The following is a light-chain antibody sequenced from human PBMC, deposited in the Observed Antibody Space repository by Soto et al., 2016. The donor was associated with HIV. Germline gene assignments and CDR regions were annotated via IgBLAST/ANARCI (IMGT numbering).Light chain of an antibody. V-gene: IGKV1-39*01. Sequence: DIQMTQSPSSLSLSIGDTVSITCRASQSINTYLNWYQQKPGRAPKLLISDASSLQSGVPLRFSGRGSGTDFTLTISSLQPEDFATYYCLQHYRFPLTFGPGTKVQI. CDR2: DAS. J-gene: IGKJ3*01. CDR3: LQHYRFPLT. CDR1: QSINTY.